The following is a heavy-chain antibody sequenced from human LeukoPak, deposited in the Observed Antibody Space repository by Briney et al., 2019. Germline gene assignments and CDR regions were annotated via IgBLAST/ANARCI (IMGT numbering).Heavy chain of an antibody. V-gene: IGHV4-39*01. J-gene: IGHJ4*02. CDR1: GGSISSSSYY. CDR3: ARHVGRAGRLRLGELSLLIYY. CDR2: IYYSGST. D-gene: IGHD3-16*02. Sequence: PSETLSLTCTVSGGSISSSSYYWGWIRQPPGKGLEWVGSIYYSGSTYYNPSLKSRVTISVDTSKNQFSLKLSSVTAADTAVYYCARHVGRAGRLRLGELSLLIYYWGQGTLGTVSS.